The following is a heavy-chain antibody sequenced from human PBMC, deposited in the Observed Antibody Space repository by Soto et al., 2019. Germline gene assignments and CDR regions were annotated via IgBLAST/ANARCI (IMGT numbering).Heavy chain of an antibody. CDR1: GYRFTKYD. D-gene: IGHD4-17*01. CDR3: ATKSPDYANRDFDY. CDR2: VNDGNENT. V-gene: IGHV1-3*01. J-gene: IGHJ4*02. Sequence: ASVKVSCKASGYRFTKYDIHWVRQAPGKRLEWMGWVNDGNENTKSSQKFQGRVSITWDTAASTVYMELSSLRSEDTAVYFCATKSPDYANRDFDYWGQGTLVTVSS.